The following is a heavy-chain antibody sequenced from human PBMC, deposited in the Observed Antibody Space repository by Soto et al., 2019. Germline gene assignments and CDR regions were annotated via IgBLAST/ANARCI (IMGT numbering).Heavy chain of an antibody. Sequence: QITLKESGPTLVKPTQTLTLTCIFSGFSFSADGVGVGWIRQPPGKALEWLALIYSDDDTRYRPSLKSRLTITTDSSKNQVVLTMTNMDPVDTATYYCAHAFGGTSWPNDAFDVWGQGTVVTVSS. CDR2: IYSDDDT. D-gene: IGHD3-16*01. CDR3: AHAFGGTSWPNDAFDV. V-gene: IGHV2-5*02. CDR1: GFSFSADGVG. J-gene: IGHJ3*01.